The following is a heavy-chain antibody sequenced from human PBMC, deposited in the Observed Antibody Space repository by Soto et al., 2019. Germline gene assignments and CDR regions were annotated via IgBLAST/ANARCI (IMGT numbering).Heavy chain of an antibody. CDR1: GGPVSSGNYY. CDR3: AREDL. J-gene: IGHJ5*02. Sequence: SETLSLTCTVSGGPVSSGNYYWSWIRQPPGKGLEWIGYIYYRGSANYNPSLKSRVTISLDTSRNQFSLKLTSVTAADTAVYYCAREDLWGQGTLVTVSS. CDR2: IYYRGSA. V-gene: IGHV4-61*01.